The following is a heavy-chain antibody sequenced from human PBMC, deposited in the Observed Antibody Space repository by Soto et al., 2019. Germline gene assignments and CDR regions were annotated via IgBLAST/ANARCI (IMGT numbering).Heavy chain of an antibody. Sequence: PGGSLRLSCAASGFTFSSYSMNWVRQAPGKGLEWVSSISSSSNKYYADSVKGRFTISRDNSKNTLYLQMNSLRAEDTAVYYCARDWANGDSYFDYWGQGTLVTVSS. D-gene: IGHD7-27*01. J-gene: IGHJ4*02. CDR2: ISSSSNK. CDR3: ARDWANGDSYFDY. CDR1: GFTFSSYS. V-gene: IGHV3-21*01.